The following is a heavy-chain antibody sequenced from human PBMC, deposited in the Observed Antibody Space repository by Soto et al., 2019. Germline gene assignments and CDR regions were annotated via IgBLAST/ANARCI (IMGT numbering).Heavy chain of an antibody. CDR1: GFSFGSYA. D-gene: IGHD3-3*01. Sequence: GSLRLSGAASGFSFGSYALSWVRQAPGKGLEWVSTISGSDGKTFYADSVKGRFSISRDTSQSTLYLQMNSLRADDTAMYYCARWSYLDYWGQGPRVTVPS. CDR3: ARWSYLDY. J-gene: IGHJ4*02. CDR2: ISGSDGKT. V-gene: IGHV3-23*01.